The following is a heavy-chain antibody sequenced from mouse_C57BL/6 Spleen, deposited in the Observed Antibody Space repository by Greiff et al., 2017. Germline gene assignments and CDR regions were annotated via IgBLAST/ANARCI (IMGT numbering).Heavy chain of an antibody. Sequence: QVQLQQPGAELVMPGASVKLSCKASGYTFTSYWMHWVKQRPGQGLEWIGKIHPSNGNTNYNEKFKGKSTLTVDKSSSTGYMQLSRLTSDESAVYDCESRRTDYYGMDYWGEGTTVTVSS. J-gene: IGHJ4*01. CDR2: IHPSNGNT. V-gene: IGHV1-69*01. CDR3: ESRRTDYYGMDY. CDR1: GYTFTSYW.